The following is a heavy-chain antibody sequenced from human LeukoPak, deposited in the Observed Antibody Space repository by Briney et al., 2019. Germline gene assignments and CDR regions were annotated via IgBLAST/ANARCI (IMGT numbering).Heavy chain of an antibody. CDR2: ISGSGGNT. V-gene: IGHV3-23*01. J-gene: IGHJ4*02. CDR3: AKGLIYCGGDCYDSLYPFDF. D-gene: IGHD2-21*01. CDR1: GFTSNTYA. Sequence: GGSLRLSCAASGFTSNTYAMSWVRQAPGKGLEWVSAISGSGGNTYYADSVKGRFTISRDNSKSTLYLQMNSLRAEDTAVYYCAKGLIYCGGDCYDSLYPFDFWGQGTLVTVSS.